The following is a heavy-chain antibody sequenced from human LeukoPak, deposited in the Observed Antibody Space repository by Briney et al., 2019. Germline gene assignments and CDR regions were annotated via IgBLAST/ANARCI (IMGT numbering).Heavy chain of an antibody. D-gene: IGHD4-17*01. Sequence: SETLSLTCTVSGGSISSYYWSWIRQPPGKGLEWIGYIYYSGSANYNPSLKSRVTISVDTSKNQFSLKLSSVTAADTAVYYCARDLSGGDYLYYFDYWGQGTLVTVSS. CDR3: ARDLSGGDYLYYFDY. V-gene: IGHV4-59*01. J-gene: IGHJ4*02. CDR2: IYYSGSA. CDR1: GGSISSYY.